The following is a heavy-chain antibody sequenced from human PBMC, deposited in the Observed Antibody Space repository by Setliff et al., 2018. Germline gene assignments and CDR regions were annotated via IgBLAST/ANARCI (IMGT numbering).Heavy chain of an antibody. J-gene: IGHJ4*02. CDR2: VYPSGST. Sequence: SETLSLTCTVSGGSIDGYYWAWIRQPAGEALEWIGRVYPSGSTNYNPSLESRVTMSIDASRNQFSLLLRSVTAADTAFYYCAKERYFDWFFEDWGQGTLVTVSS. CDR1: GGSIDGYY. CDR3: AKERYFDWFFED. D-gene: IGHD3-9*01. V-gene: IGHV4-4*07.